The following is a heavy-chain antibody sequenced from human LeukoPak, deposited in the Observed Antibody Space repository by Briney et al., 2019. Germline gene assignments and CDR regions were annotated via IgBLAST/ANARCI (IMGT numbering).Heavy chain of an antibody. D-gene: IGHD5-18*01. CDR3: AKDARHSFYGMDV. CDR1: GFIFSNYG. Sequence: GGSLRLSCAASGFIFSNYGMHWVRQAPGKGLEWVTFISHDGSNKYYVDSVKGRLTISRDNSQNTLYLHMHSLRAEDTAIYYCAKDARHSFYGMDVWGQGTTVTVSS. CDR2: ISHDGSNK. V-gene: IGHV3-30*18. J-gene: IGHJ6*02.